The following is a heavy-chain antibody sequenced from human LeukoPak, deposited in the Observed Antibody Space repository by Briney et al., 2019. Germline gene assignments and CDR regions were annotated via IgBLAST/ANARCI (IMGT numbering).Heavy chain of an antibody. J-gene: IGHJ4*02. CDR1: GFTFSSYS. CDR2: INGTSITI. Sequence: GGSLRLSCATSGFTFSSYSMNWVRQAPGKGLEWVSYINGTSITIYYADSVKGRFTIFRDNAKNSLYLQMNSLRVEDTAVYYCARDQRFGELDFDYWGQGTLVTVSS. D-gene: IGHD3-10*01. CDR3: ARDQRFGELDFDY. V-gene: IGHV3-48*01.